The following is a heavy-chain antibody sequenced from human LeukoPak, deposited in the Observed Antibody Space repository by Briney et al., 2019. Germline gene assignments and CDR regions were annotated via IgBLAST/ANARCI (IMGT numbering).Heavy chain of an antibody. CDR2: IYQNFYTI. J-gene: IGHJ4*02. CDR1: GATFCDDF. V-gene: IGHV3-11*01. CDR3: ARDRRSPHSAYDWGHLDS. D-gene: IGHD5-12*01. Sequence: GGSLRLSRAPSGATFCDDFITWGCHAPQGGGGRSSNIYQNFYTIYYAGSVRGRVTISRDNARSSLFLNMNSLRVEDTAVYYCARDRRSPHSAYDWGHLDSWGQGTLVAVSS.